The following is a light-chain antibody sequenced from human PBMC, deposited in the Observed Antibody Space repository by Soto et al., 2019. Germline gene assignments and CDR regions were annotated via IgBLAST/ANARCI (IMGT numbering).Light chain of an antibody. J-gene: IGKJ4*01. CDR2: LGS. CDR1: QSLLHSNGYNY. Sequence: DIVMTQSPLSLPVTPGEPASISCRSSQSLLHSNGYNYLDWYLQKPGQSPRLLIYLGSNRASGVADRFSGRGLGTDVTMKIIRVEAEDVGVYDCVQALQTPLTFGGGTKVEIK. V-gene: IGKV2-28*01. CDR3: VQALQTPLT.